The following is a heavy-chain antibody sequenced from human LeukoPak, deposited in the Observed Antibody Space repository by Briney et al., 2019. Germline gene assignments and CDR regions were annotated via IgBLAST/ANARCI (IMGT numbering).Heavy chain of an antibody. CDR1: GGSISSSSYY. D-gene: IGHD3-10*01. CDR2: IYYSGST. J-gene: IGHJ6*03. CDR3: ARGFGELLPVYYYYYMDV. Sequence: SETLSLTCTVSGGSISSSSYYWGWIRQPPGKGLEWIGSIYYSGSTYYNPSLKSRVTISVDTSKNQFSLKLSSVTAADTAVYYCARGFGELLPVYYYYYMDVWGKGTTVTVSS. V-gene: IGHV4-39*07.